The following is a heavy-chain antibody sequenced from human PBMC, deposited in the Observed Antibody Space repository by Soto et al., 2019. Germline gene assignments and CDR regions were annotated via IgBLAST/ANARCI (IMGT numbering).Heavy chain of an antibody. CDR2: IHYSGST. V-gene: IGHV4-30-4*01. CDR3: ARCEANPNYYCMDV. CDR1: GGSISSGDYY. Sequence: QVQLQESGPGLVKPSQTLSLTCTVSGGSISSGDYYWNWIRQPPGKGLEWIAYIHYSGSTYYSPSLESRATISFTMSKNQFSQGLSSVTAEVTAVYYCARCEANPNYYCMDVWGQGTTVTVSS. J-gene: IGHJ6*02.